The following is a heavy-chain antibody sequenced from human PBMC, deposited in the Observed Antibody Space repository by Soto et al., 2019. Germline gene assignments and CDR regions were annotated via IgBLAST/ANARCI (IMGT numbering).Heavy chain of an antibody. Sequence: SGPTLVNPTQTLTLTCTFSGFSLSTSGVGVGWIRQPPGKALEWLALIYWNDDKRYSPSLKSRLTITKDTSKNQVVLTMTNMDPVDTATYYCAHSKGHGYSNYGRPYFDYWGQGTLVTVSS. CDR3: AHSKGHGYSNYGRPYFDY. CDR1: GFSLSTSGVG. V-gene: IGHV2-5*01. CDR2: IYWNDDK. J-gene: IGHJ4*02. D-gene: IGHD4-4*01.